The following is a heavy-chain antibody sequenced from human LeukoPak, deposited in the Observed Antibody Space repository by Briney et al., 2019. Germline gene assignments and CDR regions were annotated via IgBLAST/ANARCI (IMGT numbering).Heavy chain of an antibody. CDR3: ARHLPGIQLWFFPFDY. Sequence: SETLSLTCAVYGGAFSGYSWSWIRQPPGKGLEWIGSIYYSGSTYYNPSLKSRVTISVDTSKNQFSLKLSSVTAADTAVYYCARHLPGIQLWFFPFDYWGQGTLVTVSS. J-gene: IGHJ4*02. CDR2: IYYSGST. V-gene: IGHV4-34*01. CDR1: GGAFSGYS. D-gene: IGHD5-18*01.